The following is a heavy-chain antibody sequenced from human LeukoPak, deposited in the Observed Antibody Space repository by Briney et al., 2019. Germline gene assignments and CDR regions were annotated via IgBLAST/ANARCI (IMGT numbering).Heavy chain of an antibody. CDR3: ARDDYGDYGLPY. J-gene: IGHJ4*02. D-gene: IGHD4-17*01. Sequence: PGGSLRLSCAASGFTLSRYWMSWVRQAPGEGQERVANIKQDGSEKYYVDSVKGRFTISRDNAKNSLYLQMNSLRAEDTAVYYCARDDYGDYGLPYWGQGTLVTVSS. CDR1: GFTLSRYW. CDR2: IKQDGSEK. V-gene: IGHV3-7*01.